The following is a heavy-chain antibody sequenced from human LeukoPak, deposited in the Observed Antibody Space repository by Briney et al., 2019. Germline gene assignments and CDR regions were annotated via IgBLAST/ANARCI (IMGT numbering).Heavy chain of an antibody. CDR2: VHLSGAT. J-gene: IGHJ4*02. V-gene: IGHV4-4*02. CDR1: GGSITTTNW. D-gene: IGHD1-26*01. Sequence: PSGTLSLTCAVSGGSITTTNWWSWVRQPPGEGLEWIGEVHLSGATNYNLSLESRVSMSIDKSKNHLSLEVTSVTAADTAIYYCTRESGAFSPFGFWGQGTLVTVSS. CDR3: TRESGAFSPFGF.